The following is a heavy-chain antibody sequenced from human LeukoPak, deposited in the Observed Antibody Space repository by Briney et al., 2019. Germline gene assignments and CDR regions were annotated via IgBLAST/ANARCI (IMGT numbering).Heavy chain of an antibody. CDR1: GFTFSSYG. CDR2: ISYDGSNK. J-gene: IGHJ4*02. Sequence: QPGGSLRHSCAASGFTFSSYGMHWVRQAPGKGLEWVAIISYDGSNKYYADSVKGRFTISRDNSKNTLYLQMNSLRAEDTAVYYCAKDLLHYYDSSGYYFDQWGQGTLVTVSS. V-gene: IGHV3-30*18. D-gene: IGHD3-22*01. CDR3: AKDLLHYYDSSGYYFDQ.